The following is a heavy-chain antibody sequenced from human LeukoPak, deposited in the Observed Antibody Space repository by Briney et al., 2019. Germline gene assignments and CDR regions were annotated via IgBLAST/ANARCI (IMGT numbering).Heavy chain of an antibody. CDR2: IKEDGSEA. CDR1: GFPFSSYA. V-gene: IGHV3-7*01. J-gene: IGHJ4*02. Sequence: LPGGSLRLSCAASGFPFSSYAMGWVRQAPGKGLEWVAGIKEDGSEAHYVDSVKGRFTISRDNAKNSLYLQMASLRAEDTATYYCAREWYEYGGDSGGYWGQGTLVTVSS. CDR3: AREWYEYGGDSGGY. D-gene: IGHD2-21*02.